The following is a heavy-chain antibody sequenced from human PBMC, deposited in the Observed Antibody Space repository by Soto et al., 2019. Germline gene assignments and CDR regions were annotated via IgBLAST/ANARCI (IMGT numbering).Heavy chain of an antibody. Sequence: QVQLQESGPGLVKPSQTLSLTCTVSGGSISSGDYYWSWIRQPPGKGLEWIGYIYYSGSTYYSPSLKSGVTISVDTSKNQFSLKLSSVTAADTAVYYCARERPDGARLDPWGQGTLVTVSS. J-gene: IGHJ5*02. CDR3: ARERPDGARLDP. V-gene: IGHV4-30-4*01. D-gene: IGHD6-6*01. CDR2: IYYSGST. CDR1: GGSISSGDYY.